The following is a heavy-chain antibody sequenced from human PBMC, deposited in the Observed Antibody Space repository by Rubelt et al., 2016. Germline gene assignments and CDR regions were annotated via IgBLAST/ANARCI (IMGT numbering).Heavy chain of an antibody. CDR2: INYSGST. Sequence: QLQLQESGPGLVKPSETLSLTCSVSGGSIRSSFYYWGWTRQPPGKGLEWIGSINYSGSTYYNPSLKNRVTISVDTSKNHFALKRTSGTAADTAVYYCAGDPRYHGSGSPFDYWGQGTLVTVSS. V-gene: IGHV4-39*07. CDR1: GGSIRSSFYY. D-gene: IGHD3-10*01. CDR3: AGDPRYHGSGSPFDY. J-gene: IGHJ4*02.